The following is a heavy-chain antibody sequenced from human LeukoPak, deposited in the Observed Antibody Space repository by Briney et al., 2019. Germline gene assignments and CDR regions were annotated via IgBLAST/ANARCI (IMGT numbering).Heavy chain of an antibody. J-gene: IGHJ4*02. CDR1: GYTFTNYF. D-gene: IGHD2-15*01. CDR2: INPSDGST. Sequence: ASVKVSCKASGYTFTNYFIHWVRQAPGQGLEWMGIINPSDGSTSYAQKFQGRVAMTRDTSTSTVYMELNSLRSEDTAVYYCARDPTVVVVAGTRVPFDYWGQGTLVTVSS. CDR3: ARDPTVVVVAGTRVPFDY. V-gene: IGHV1-46*01.